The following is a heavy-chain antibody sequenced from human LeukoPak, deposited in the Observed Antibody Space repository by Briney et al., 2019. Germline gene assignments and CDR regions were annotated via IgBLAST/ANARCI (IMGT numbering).Heavy chain of an antibody. V-gene: IGHV4-34*01. CDR3: AQGARHYDFWSGYYTDPVFLAY. CDR2: INHSGST. J-gene: IGHJ4*02. Sequence: SETLSLTCAVYGGSFSGYYWSWIRQPPGKGLEWIGEINHSGSTNYNPSLKSRVTTSVDTSKNQFSLKLSSVTAADTAVYYCAQGARHYDFWSGYYTDPVFLAYWGQGTLVTVSS. D-gene: IGHD3-3*01. CDR1: GGSFSGYY.